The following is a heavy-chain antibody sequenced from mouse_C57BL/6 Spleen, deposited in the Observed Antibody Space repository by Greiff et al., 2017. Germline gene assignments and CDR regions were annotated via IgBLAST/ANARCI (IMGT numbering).Heavy chain of an antibody. CDR1: GYTFTSYG. CDR3: ARSHDGYYEGAY. J-gene: IGHJ3*01. CDR2: IYPRSGNT. V-gene: IGHV1-81*01. Sequence: QVQLQQSGAELARPGASVKLSCKASGYTFTSYGISWVKQRTGQGLEWIGEIYPRSGNTYYNEKFKGKATLTADKSSSTAYMELRSLTSEDAAVYFCARSHDGYYEGAYWGQGTLVTVSA. D-gene: IGHD2-3*01.